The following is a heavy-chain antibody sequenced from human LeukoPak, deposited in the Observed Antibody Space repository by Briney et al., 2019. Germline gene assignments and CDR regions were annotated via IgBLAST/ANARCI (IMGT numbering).Heavy chain of an antibody. CDR1: GGSISSYY. V-gene: IGHV4-4*07. J-gene: IGHJ5*02. CDR3: ARDMKRSRARWENLGFDP. D-gene: IGHD1-26*01. Sequence: PSETLSLTCTVSGGSISSYYWSWIRQPAGKGLEWIGRIYTSGSTNYNPSLKSRVTMSVDTSKNQFSLRLSSVTAADTAVYYCARDMKRSRARWENLGFDPWGQGTLVTVSS. CDR2: IYTSGST.